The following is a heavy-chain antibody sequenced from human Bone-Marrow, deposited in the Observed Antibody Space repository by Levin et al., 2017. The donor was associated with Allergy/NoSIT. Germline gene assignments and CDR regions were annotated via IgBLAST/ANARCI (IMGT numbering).Heavy chain of an antibody. J-gene: IGHJ4*02. V-gene: IGHV6-1*01. Sequence: PSQTLSLTCAVSGDSVSTSGATWNWIRQSPSRGLEWLGRAYYKSEWNTDYAMSVKSRITITPDTSKNHFSLHLNSVTPEDTAVYYCARERGEDSTTWYESFDSWGQGTQVTVSS. CDR2: AYYKSEWNT. D-gene: IGHD3-16*01. CDR1: GDSVSTSGAT. CDR3: ARERGEDSTTWYESFDS.